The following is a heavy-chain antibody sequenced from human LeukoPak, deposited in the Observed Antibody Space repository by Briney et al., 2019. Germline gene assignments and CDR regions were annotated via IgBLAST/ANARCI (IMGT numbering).Heavy chain of an antibody. CDR3: ATGTHYDLLPF. Sequence: ASVKVSCKVSGYSITELSTHWVRQAPGKGLKWMGGFDPGSGEIIYEQKFQDRVTMTEDTPTDTAYMELSSLRSEDTALYYCATGTHYDLLPFWGQGTLVTVSS. CDR2: FDPGSGEI. CDR1: GYSITELS. D-gene: IGHD3-9*01. J-gene: IGHJ4*02. V-gene: IGHV1-24*01.